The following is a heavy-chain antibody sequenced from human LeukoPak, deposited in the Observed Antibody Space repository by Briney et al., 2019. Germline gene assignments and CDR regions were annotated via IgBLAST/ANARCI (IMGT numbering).Heavy chain of an antibody. J-gene: IGHJ4*02. CDR1: GGSFSGYY. D-gene: IGHD3-10*01. CDR3: AREDLYYGSGSYSLLGFDY. Sequence: SETLSLTCAVYGGSFSGYYWSWIRQPPGKGLEWIGEINHSGSTNYNPSLKSRVTISVDTSKNQFSLKLSSVTAADTAVYYCAREDLYYGSGSYSLLGFDYWGQGTLVTVSS. CDR2: INHSGST. V-gene: IGHV4-34*01.